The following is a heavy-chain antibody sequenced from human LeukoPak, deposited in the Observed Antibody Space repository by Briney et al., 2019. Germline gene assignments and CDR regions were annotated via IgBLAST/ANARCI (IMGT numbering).Heavy chain of an antibody. CDR2: ISGSGDSA. D-gene: IGHD3-22*01. Sequence: PGGSLRLSCAASGFTFSSYEMNWVRQAPGKGLEWVSAISGSGDSAYYADSVKGRFTISRDNSKNTLYLHMNSLRAEDTAIYFCAKDLILGSGLPTYYFDYWGQGTLLTVSS. J-gene: IGHJ4*01. CDR1: GFTFSSYE. CDR3: AKDLILGSGLPTYYFDY. V-gene: IGHV3-23*01.